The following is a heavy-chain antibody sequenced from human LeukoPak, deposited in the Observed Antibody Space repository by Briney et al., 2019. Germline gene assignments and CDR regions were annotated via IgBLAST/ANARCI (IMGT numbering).Heavy chain of an antibody. Sequence: SETLSLTCTVSGGSISSSSYYWGWIRQPPGKGLEWIGSIYYSGSTYYNPSLKSRVTISVDTSKNQFSLKLSSVTAADTAVYYCARHPTIAAAGVWGQGTLVTVSS. CDR2: IYYSGST. V-gene: IGHV4-39*01. D-gene: IGHD6-13*01. J-gene: IGHJ4*02. CDR1: GGSISSSSYY. CDR3: ARHPTIAAAGV.